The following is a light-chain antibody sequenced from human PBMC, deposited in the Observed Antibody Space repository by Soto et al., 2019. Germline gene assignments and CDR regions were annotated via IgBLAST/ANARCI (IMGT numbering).Light chain of an antibody. CDR1: QSVIRN. CDR3: QQGSNWPPT. V-gene: IGKV3-11*01. Sequence: ETVLTQSPATLSLSPGGRATLSCRASQSVIRNLAWYQQKSGQAPRLLIYDVSNRATGIPARFSGSGSLTDFTLTISSLEPEDSAVYYCQQGSNWPPTFGQGTKVEIK. J-gene: IGKJ1*01. CDR2: DVS.